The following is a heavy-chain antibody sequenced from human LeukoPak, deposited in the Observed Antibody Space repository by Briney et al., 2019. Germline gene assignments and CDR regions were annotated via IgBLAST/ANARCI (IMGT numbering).Heavy chain of an antibody. CDR3: ARPKVGATLFDY. D-gene: IGHD1-26*01. V-gene: IGHV4-34*01. CDR2: INHSGST. CDR1: GGSFSGYY. Sequence: SEILSLTCAVYGGSFSGYYWSWIRQPPGKGLEWIGEINHSGSTNYNPSLKSRVTISVDTSKNQFSLKLSSVTAADTAVYYCARPKVGATLFDYWGQGTLVTVSS. J-gene: IGHJ4*02.